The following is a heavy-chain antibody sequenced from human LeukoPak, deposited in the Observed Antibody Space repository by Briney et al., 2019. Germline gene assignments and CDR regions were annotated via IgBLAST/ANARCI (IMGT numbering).Heavy chain of an antibody. CDR1: GFTFSSYW. CDR3: AKGSIVGATSYYYMDV. CDR2: ISGSGDRT. D-gene: IGHD1-26*01. Sequence: PGGSLRLSCAASGFTFSSYWMSWVRQAPGKGLEWVSGISGSGDRTYYKDSVKGRFTISRDNSKNTLYLQMNSLRAEDTAVYYCAKGSIVGATSYYYMDVWGKGTTVTISS. J-gene: IGHJ6*03. V-gene: IGHV3-23*01.